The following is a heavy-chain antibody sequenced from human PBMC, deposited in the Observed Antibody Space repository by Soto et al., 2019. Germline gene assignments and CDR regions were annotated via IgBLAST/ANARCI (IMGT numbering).Heavy chain of an antibody. CDR2: MNPNSGNT. V-gene: IGHV1-8*01. Sequence: QVQLVQSGAEVEKPGASVKVSCKASAYTFTSYDINWVRQATGQGLEWMGWMNPNSGNTGYAQKVQGRVNMSRNTSIDPAYMELSRLSSEHRAVYYSAGGPRTSLTARGIVCFAPWGQGTLVTVSS. J-gene: IGHJ5*02. D-gene: IGHD2-21*02. CDR3: AGGPRTSLTARGIVCFAP. CDR1: AYTFTSYD.